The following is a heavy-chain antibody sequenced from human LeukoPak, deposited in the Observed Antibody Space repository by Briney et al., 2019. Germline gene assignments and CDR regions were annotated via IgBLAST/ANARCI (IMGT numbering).Heavy chain of an antibody. Sequence: PGGSLRLSCAASGFTFSNAWMSWVRQAPGKGLEWVGRIKSKTDGGTTDYAAPVKGRFTISRDDSKNTLYLQMNSLKTEDTAVYYCTTVREGSGSLNDYYMDVWGKGTTVTISS. D-gene: IGHD3-10*01. J-gene: IGHJ6*03. CDR2: IKSKTDGGTT. CDR3: TTVREGSGSLNDYYMDV. V-gene: IGHV3-15*01. CDR1: GFTFSNAW.